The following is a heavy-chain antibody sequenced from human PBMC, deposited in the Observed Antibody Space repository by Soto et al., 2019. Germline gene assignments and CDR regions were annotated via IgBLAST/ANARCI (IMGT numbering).Heavy chain of an antibody. V-gene: IGHV1-69*01. CDR1: GGTFSSYA. J-gene: IGHJ5*02. D-gene: IGHD1-26*01. Sequence: QVQLVQSGAEVKKPGTSVKVSSKASGGTFSSYAISWLRQAPAQGVEWMGGIFPIFGTANYGQKYQGRVTITADESTSTAYMELSSLRSEDTAVYYCAIEGATSWFDPWGQGTLVTVSS. CDR3: AIEGATSWFDP. CDR2: IFPIFGTA.